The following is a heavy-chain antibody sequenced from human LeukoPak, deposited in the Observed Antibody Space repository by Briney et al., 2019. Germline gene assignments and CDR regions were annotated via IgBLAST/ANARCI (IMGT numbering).Heavy chain of an antibody. V-gene: IGHV3-23*01. D-gene: IGHD3-22*01. Sequence: GGSLRLSCAASGFTFSSYAMSWVRQAPGKGLEWVSAISGSGGSTYYADSVKGRFTISRDNSKNTLYLQMNSLRAEDTAVYYCAKDPYYYDSSGYSYDAFDIWGQGIMVTVSS. CDR3: AKDPYYYDSSGYSYDAFDI. J-gene: IGHJ3*02. CDR1: GFTFSSYA. CDR2: ISGSGGST.